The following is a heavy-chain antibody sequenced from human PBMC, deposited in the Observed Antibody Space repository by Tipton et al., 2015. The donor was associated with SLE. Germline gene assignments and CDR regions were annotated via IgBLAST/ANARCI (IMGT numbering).Heavy chain of an antibody. CDR1: GVSIRSHY. CDR2: TYNNDRT. V-gene: IGHV4-59*11. J-gene: IGHJ5*01. Sequence: TLSLTCSVSGVSIRSHYWSWIRQSPGKGLEWIVYTYNNDRTKYNTSLKSRVTVSVDTSENQFSLKLTSVTAADTAVYYCARFHLKSWYEFDSWGQGTLVTVSS. CDR3: ARFHLKSWYEFDS. D-gene: IGHD6-13*01.